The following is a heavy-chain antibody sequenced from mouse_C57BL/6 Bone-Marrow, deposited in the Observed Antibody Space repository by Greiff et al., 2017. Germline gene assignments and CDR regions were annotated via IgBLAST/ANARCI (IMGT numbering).Heavy chain of an antibody. CDR1: GYTFTDYE. Sequence: VQLQQSGAELVRPGASVTLSCKASGYTFTDYEMHWVKQTPVHGLEWIGAIDPETGGTAYNQKFKGKAILTADKSSSTAYMELRSLTSADSAVYYCTRRGGTTMIFDYWGQGTTLTVSS. D-gene: IGHD2-4*01. CDR2: IDPETGGT. CDR3: TRRGGTTMIFDY. J-gene: IGHJ2*01. V-gene: IGHV1-15*01.